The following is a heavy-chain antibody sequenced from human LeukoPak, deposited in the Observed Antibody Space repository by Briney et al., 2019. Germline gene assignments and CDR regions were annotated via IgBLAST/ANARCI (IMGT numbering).Heavy chain of an antibody. Sequence: GGSLRLSCAASGFTFSDYWMGWVRQAPGKGLEWVANIKQDGSEKYYVDSVKGRFTISRDNAKNSLFLQMNSLRAEDTAVYYCARARYDDAFDIWGQGTMVTVSS. V-gene: IGHV3-7*01. J-gene: IGHJ3*02. CDR3: ARARYDDAFDI. D-gene: IGHD2-2*01. CDR1: GFTFSDYW. CDR2: IKQDGSEK.